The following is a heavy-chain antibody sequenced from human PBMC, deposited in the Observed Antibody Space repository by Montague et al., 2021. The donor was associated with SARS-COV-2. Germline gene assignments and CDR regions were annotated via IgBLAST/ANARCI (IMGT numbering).Heavy chain of an antibody. Sequence: CAISGDSVSSNSAAWNWIRQSPSRGLEWLGRTYYRSKWYNDYAVSVKSRITINPDTSKNQFSLKLSSVTAADTAVYYCARVLGDLGSSTSDGSYYYGMDVWGQGTTVTVSS. CDR3: ARVLGDLGSSTSDGSYYYGMDV. CDR2: TYYRSKWYN. V-gene: IGHV6-1*01. D-gene: IGHD2-2*01. CDR1: GDSVSSNSAA. J-gene: IGHJ6*02.